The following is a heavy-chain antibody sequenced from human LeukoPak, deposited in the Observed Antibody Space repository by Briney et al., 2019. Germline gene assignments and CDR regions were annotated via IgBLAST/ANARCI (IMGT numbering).Heavy chain of an antibody. CDR2: INPNSGGT. CDR1: GYTFTGYY. CDR3: ARDRWELQSAFDI. Sequence: ASVKVSCKASGYTFTGYYMHWVRQAPGQGLEWMGWINPNSGGTNYAQKFQGRVTMTRDTSISTAYMELRRLRSDDTAVYYCARDRWELQSAFDIWGQGTMVTVSS. V-gene: IGHV1-2*02. J-gene: IGHJ3*02. D-gene: IGHD1-26*01.